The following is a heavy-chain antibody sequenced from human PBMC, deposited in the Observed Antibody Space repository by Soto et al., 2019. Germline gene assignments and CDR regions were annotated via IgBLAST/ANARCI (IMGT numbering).Heavy chain of an antibody. CDR3: AHNSSGYGLGY. V-gene: IGHV2-5*02. J-gene: IGHJ4*02. D-gene: IGHD6-13*01. CDR1: GFSLSTSGVG. CDR2: IYWDDDK. Sequence: QITLKESGPTLVKPTQTLTLTCTFSGFSLSTSGVGVGWIRQPPGKALEWLALIYWDDDKRYSPSLKSRLTITNDTSKNPLVLTMPNMDPVDTASYYCAHNSSGYGLGYWGQGTLVTVSS.